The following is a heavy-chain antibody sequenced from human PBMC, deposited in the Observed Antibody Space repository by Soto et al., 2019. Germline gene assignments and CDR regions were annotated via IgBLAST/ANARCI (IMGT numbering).Heavy chain of an antibody. J-gene: IGHJ4*02. V-gene: IGHV1-24*01. D-gene: IGHD3-10*01. CDR3: ATGGPAGDFDN. CDR1: GYSLNELS. CDR2: FDPEDGEI. Sequence: ASVKVSCKVSGYSLNELSIHWVRQAPGKGLEWMGGFDPEDGEIVYAQKFQGRVTMTEDTSTDTANMDLSSPRSEDTAVYYCATGGPAGDFDNWGQGTLVTVSS.